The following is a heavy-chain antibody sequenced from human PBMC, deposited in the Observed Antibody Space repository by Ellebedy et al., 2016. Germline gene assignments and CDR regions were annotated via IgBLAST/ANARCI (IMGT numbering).Heavy chain of an antibody. J-gene: IGHJ2*01. CDR3: AREDPAAPDWYFDL. CDR1: GGSFSGYY. D-gene: IGHD2-2*01. CDR2: INHSGST. V-gene: IGHV4-34*01. Sequence: SETLSLTXAVYGGSFSGYYWSWIRQPPGKGLEWIGEINHSGSTNYNPSLKSRVTISVDTSKNQFSLKLSSVTAADTAVYYCAREDPAAPDWYFDLWGRGTLVTVSS.